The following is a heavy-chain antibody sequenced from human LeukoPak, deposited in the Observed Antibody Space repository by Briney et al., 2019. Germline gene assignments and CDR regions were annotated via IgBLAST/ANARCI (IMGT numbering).Heavy chain of an antibody. V-gene: IGHV4-59*01. D-gene: IGHD5-18*01. CDR3: ARDEEHTYGSVFGY. J-gene: IGHJ4*02. Sequence: SETLSLTCTVSGGSISSYYWSWIRQPPGKGLEWIGYIYYSGSTNYNPSLKSRVTISVDTSKNQFSLNLNSVTAADTAVYYCARDEEHTYGSVFGYWGQGTLVTVSS. CDR2: IYYSGST. CDR1: GGSISSYY.